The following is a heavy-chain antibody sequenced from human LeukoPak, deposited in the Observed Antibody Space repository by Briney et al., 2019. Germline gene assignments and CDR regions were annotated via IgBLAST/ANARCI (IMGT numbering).Heavy chain of an antibody. CDR1: GFTFSSCW. CDR2: IKQDGSER. CDR3: AREGGYSGDGGFDI. D-gene: IGHD5-12*01. J-gene: IGHJ3*02. Sequence: GGSLRLSCAASGFTFSSCWMNWVRQAPGKGLEWVANIKQDGSERYYVDSVKGRFTISRDNAENSLYLQMNSLRAEDTAVYYCAREGGYSGDGGFDIWGQGTMVTVSS. V-gene: IGHV3-7*01.